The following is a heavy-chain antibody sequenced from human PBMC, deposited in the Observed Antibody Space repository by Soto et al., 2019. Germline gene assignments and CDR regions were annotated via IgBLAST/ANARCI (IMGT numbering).Heavy chain of an antibody. D-gene: IGHD6-13*01. Sequence: ASVKVSFKVSGYTFTGYHMHWVRQAPGQGLEWMGWITPNSGGTNYAQKFQGRVTMTWDTSISTAYMELSRLRSDDTAVYYCASTIIAAAGTPYFDYWGQGTLVTVSS. CDR2: ITPNSGGT. J-gene: IGHJ4*02. CDR3: ASTIIAAAGTPYFDY. CDR1: GYTFTGYH. V-gene: IGHV1-2*02.